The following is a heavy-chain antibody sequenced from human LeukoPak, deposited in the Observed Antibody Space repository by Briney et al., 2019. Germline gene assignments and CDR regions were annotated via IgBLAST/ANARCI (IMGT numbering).Heavy chain of an antibody. V-gene: IGHV1-69*13. CDR3: AKLPTRGYSYGFFYYYGMDV. J-gene: IGHJ6*02. CDR2: IIPIFGTA. CDR1: GGTFSSYA. D-gene: IGHD5-18*01. Sequence: ASVKVSCKASGGTFSSYAISWVRQAPGQGLEWMGGIIPIFGTANYAQKFQGRVTITADESTSTAYMELSSLRSEDTAVYYCAKLPTRGYSYGFFYYYGMDVWGQGTTVTVSS.